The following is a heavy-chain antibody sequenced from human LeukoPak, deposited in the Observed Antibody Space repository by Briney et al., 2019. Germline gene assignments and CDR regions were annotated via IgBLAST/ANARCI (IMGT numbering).Heavy chain of an antibody. D-gene: IGHD5-24*01. J-gene: IGHJ4*02. V-gene: IGHV1-69*06. CDR1: GDTFSNYA. Sequence: SVEVSCKASGDTFSNYAISWVRQAPGQGLEWMGGIIPIFGTAKYAQKFQGRVTITADTSTSTAYMELSSLRSEDTAVYYCARAGWLQYYYFDYWGQGTLVTVSS. CDR3: ARAGWLQYYYFDY. CDR2: IIPIFGTA.